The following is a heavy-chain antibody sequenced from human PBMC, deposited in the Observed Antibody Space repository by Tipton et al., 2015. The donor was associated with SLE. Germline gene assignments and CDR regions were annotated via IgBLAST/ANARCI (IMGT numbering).Heavy chain of an antibody. CDR1: GYTFTRYY. CDR2: INPSGGST. D-gene: IGHD1-14*01. Sequence: QLVQSGAEVKKPGASVKVSCMTSGYTFTRYYMHWLRQAPGQGLEWVGIINPSGGSTSYAQKFQGRVTMTRDTSTSTVYMELSSLRSEDTAVYYCARGGLTTKGYFDYWGQGTLVTVSS. V-gene: IGHV1-46*01. J-gene: IGHJ4*01. CDR3: ARGGLTTKGYFDY.